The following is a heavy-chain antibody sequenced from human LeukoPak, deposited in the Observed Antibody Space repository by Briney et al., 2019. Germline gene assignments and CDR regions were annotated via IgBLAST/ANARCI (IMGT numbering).Heavy chain of an antibody. D-gene: IGHD6-19*01. V-gene: IGHV1-69*04. Sequence: GASVKVSCKASGGTFSSYAISWVRQAPGQGLEWMGRIIPILGIANYAQKFQGRVTITADKSTSTAYMELSSLRSEDTAVYYCAKDPEYSSGWYLDYWGQGTLVTVSS. CDR3: AKDPEYSSGWYLDY. CDR1: GGTFSSYA. J-gene: IGHJ4*02. CDR2: IIPILGIA.